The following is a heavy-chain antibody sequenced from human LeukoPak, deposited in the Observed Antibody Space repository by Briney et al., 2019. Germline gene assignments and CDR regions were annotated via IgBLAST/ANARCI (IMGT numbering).Heavy chain of an antibody. J-gene: IGHJ4*02. V-gene: IGHV3-30*03. CDR1: GFTFSSYG. D-gene: IGHD3-22*01. Sequence: PGRSVRLSCAASGFTFSSYGMHWVRQAPGKGLEWVAVISYDGSNEYYADSVKGRFTISRDNSKNTLYLQMNSLSTEDTAVYYCARGGRDDSSGYYYYYFDYWGQGTLVTVSS. CDR2: ISYDGSNE. CDR3: ARGGRDDSSGYYYYYFDY.